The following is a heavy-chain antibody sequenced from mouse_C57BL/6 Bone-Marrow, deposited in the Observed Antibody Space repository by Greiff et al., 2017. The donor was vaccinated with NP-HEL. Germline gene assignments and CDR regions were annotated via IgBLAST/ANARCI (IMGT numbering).Heavy chain of an antibody. Sequence: VQLQQSGAELVRPGASVKLSCTASGFNIKDYYMHWVKQRPEQGLEWIGRIDPEDGDTEYAPKFQGKATMTADTSSNPAYLQLSSLTSEDTAVYYCTLTYYYGSRGWYFDVWGTGTTVTVSS. J-gene: IGHJ1*03. CDR3: TLTYYYGSRGWYFDV. D-gene: IGHD1-1*01. CDR2: IDPEDGDT. V-gene: IGHV14-1*01. CDR1: GFNIKDYY.